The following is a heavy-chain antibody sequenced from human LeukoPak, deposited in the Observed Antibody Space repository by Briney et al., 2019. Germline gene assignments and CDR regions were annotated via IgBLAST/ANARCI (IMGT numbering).Heavy chain of an antibody. Sequence: ASVKVSCKASGYTFTSYYMHWVRQATGQGLEWMGWMNPNSGNTGYAQKFQGRVTITRNTSINTTYMELSSLSSEDTAVYYCARGTRLPNYYMDVWGKGTTVTVSS. CDR1: GYTFTSYY. V-gene: IGHV1-8*03. J-gene: IGHJ6*03. CDR3: ARGTRLPNYYMDV. CDR2: MNPNSGNT. D-gene: IGHD4-11*01.